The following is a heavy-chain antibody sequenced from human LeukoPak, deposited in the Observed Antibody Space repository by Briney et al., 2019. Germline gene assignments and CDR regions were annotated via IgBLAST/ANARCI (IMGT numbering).Heavy chain of an antibody. D-gene: IGHD3-3*01. CDR3: ARSSITIFGVVIISDDAFDI. J-gene: IGHJ3*02. CDR1: GYTFTSYY. V-gene: IGHV1-46*01. Sequence: GASVKVSCKASGYTFTSYYMHWVRQAPGQGLEWMGIINPSGGSTSYAQKFQGRVTMTRDTSTSTVYIELSSLRSEDTAVYYCARSSITIFGVVIISDDAFDIWGQGTMVTVSS. CDR2: INPSGGST.